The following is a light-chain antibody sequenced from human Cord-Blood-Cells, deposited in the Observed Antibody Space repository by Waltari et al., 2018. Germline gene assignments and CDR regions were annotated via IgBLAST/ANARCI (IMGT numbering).Light chain of an antibody. J-gene: IGKJ1*01. CDR2: WAS. CDR3: RQKKRTPT. V-gene: IGKV4-1*01. Sequence: IVMTQSPDSLAVSLGERATMNCKSSQSVLYCSNNKHYFAWYQQKPGQPPKLLMYWASTRKAGDPGLVSGSGSRAEFTRTSSSMHAEVVAVYYCRQKKRTPTCGQGTKVEIK. CDR1: QSVLYCSNNKHY.